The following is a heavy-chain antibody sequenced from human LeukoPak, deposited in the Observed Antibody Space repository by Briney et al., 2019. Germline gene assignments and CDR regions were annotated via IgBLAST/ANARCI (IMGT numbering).Heavy chain of an antibody. D-gene: IGHD3-22*01. CDR1: GGSFSGYY. V-gene: IGHV4-34*01. J-gene: IGHJ4*02. Sequence: NPSETLSLTCAVYGGSFSGYYWSWIRQPPGKGLEWIGEIKHSGSTNYNPSLKSRVTISVDTSKNQFSLKLSSVTAADTAVYYCARSHDYYDSSGYSVDYWGQGTLVTVSS. CDR3: ARSHDYYDSSGYSVDY. CDR2: IKHSGST.